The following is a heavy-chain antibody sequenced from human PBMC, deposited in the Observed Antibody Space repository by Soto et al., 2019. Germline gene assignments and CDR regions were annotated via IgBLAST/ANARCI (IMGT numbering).Heavy chain of an antibody. CDR1: GGSISSSTYY. CDR2: FFIGGNT. D-gene: IGHD3-3*02. Sequence: SETLSLTCTVSGGSISSSTYYWGWMRQPPGKGLERIAIFFIGGNTYYNPSLKSRVTISVDTSKNQFSLKLSSVTAADTAVYYCASPKIAFYNWFDPWGQGTLVTVSS. CDR3: ASPKIAFYNWFDP. J-gene: IGHJ5*02. V-gene: IGHV4-39*01.